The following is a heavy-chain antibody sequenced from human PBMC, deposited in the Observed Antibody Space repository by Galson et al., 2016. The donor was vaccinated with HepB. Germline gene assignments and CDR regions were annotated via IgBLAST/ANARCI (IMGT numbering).Heavy chain of an antibody. CDR2: IKHDGSER. D-gene: IGHD6-25*01. CDR1: GFTFSGYW. CDR3: ASAPAATESDY. V-gene: IGHV3-7*01. J-gene: IGHJ4*02. Sequence: SLRLSCAASGFTFSGYWMTWVRQAPGKGLEWVANIKHDGSERNYVDSVKGRFTISRDNAKNFVYLQMNSLRAEDTAMYYCASAPAATESDYWGQGTLVTVSP.